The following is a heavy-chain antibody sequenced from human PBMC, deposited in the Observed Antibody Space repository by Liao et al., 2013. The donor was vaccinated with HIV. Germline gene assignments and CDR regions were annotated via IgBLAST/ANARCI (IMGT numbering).Heavy chain of an antibody. V-gene: IGHV4-59*01. D-gene: IGHD6-19*01. CDR1: GDSIRNYY. J-gene: IGHJ4*02. CDR3: ARALKDTSGWGNYFDS. Sequence: QVQLQESGPRLVTPSETLSLTCTVSGDSIRNYYWTWLRQPPGKGLEWIGYISHRGNTNYNPSLKSRVTISVDTSKNQFSLRLSSVTAADTAVFYCARALKDTSGWGNYFDSWGPGTLVTVSS. CDR2: ISHRGNT.